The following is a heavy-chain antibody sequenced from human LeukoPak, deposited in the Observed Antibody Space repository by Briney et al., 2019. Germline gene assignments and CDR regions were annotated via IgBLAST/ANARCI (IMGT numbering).Heavy chain of an antibody. Sequence: SETLSLTCTVSGGSISSYYWSWIRQPAGKGLEWIGRIYTSGSTNYNPSLKSRVTMSVDTSKNQFSLKLSSVPAADTAVYYCGRDSNGEGFDYWARETRVTVS. V-gene: IGHV4-4*07. J-gene: IGHJ4*02. CDR3: GRDSNGEGFDY. CDR1: GGSISSYY. D-gene: IGHD3-10*01. CDR2: IYTSGST.